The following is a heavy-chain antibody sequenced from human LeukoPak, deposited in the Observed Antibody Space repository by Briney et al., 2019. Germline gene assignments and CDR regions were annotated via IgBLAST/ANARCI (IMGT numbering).Heavy chain of an antibody. CDR2: INTSGST. Sequence: PSETLSLTCTVSGGSISNYYWSWIRQPAGKGLEWIGRINTSGSTDYNPSLKSRVTMSVGTAKNQFSLNLSSLTAADTAVYYCARSRGTTLVTRFDYWGQGTLVTVSS. J-gene: IGHJ4*02. D-gene: IGHD5-18*01. V-gene: IGHV4-4*07. CDR3: ARSRGTTLVTRFDY. CDR1: GGSISNYY.